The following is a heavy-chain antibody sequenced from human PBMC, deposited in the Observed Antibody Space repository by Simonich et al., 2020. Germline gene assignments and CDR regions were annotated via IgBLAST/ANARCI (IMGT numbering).Heavy chain of an antibody. J-gene: IGHJ6*02. V-gene: IGHV4-59*08. D-gene: IGHD1-26*01. CDR3: ARSLGYYYYYYGMDV. CDR1: VGSISSYY. CDR2: IYYSGST. Sequence: QVQLQESGPGLVKPSETLSLTCTVSVGSISSYYWSWIRQPPGKGLEWIGYIYYSGSTNYNPSLKSRVTMSVDPSKNQFSLKLSSVTAADTAVYYCARSLGYYYYYYGMDVWGQGTTVTVSS.